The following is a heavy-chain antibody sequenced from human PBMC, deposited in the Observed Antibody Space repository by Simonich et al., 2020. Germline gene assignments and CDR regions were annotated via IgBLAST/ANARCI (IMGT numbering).Heavy chain of an antibody. CDR3: AREAGDLWYFDL. CDR1: GFTYSSYW. D-gene: IGHD7-27*01. Sequence: EVQLVESGGGLVQPGGSLRLSCAASGFTYSSYWMHWVRHAPGKGLVWVSRFNSDGRGASYAYSVKGRFTISRDNAKNTLYLQMNSLRAEDTAVYYCAREAGDLWYFDLWGRGTLVTVSS. J-gene: IGHJ2*01. CDR2: FNSDGRGA. V-gene: IGHV3-74*01.